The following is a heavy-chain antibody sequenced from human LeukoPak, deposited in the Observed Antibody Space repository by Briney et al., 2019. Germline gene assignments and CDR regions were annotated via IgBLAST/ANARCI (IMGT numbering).Heavy chain of an antibody. CDR3: ARALPSITMVRGVIPPFDY. CDR1: GFTFSSYS. V-gene: IGHV3-48*01. J-gene: IGHJ4*02. Sequence: GGSLRLSCAASGFTFSSYSMNWVRQAPGKGLEWVSYISSSSSTIYYADSVKSRFTISRDNAKNSLYLQMNSLRAEDTAVYYCARALPSITMVRGVIPPFDYWGQGTLVTVSS. CDR2: ISSSSSTI. D-gene: IGHD3-10*01.